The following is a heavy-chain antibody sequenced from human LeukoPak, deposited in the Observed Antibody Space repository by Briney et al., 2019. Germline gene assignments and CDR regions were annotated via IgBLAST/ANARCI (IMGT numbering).Heavy chain of an antibody. Sequence: SVKVSCKASGGTFSSYAISWVRQAPGQGLEWMGGIIPIFGTANYAQKFQGRVTITADESTSTAYMELSSLRSEDTAVYYCARVRVNIRGVTTFDSWGQGTLVTVSA. CDR1: GGTFSSYA. CDR2: IIPIFGTA. J-gene: IGHJ5*01. CDR3: ARVRVNIRGVTTFDS. D-gene: IGHD3-10*01. V-gene: IGHV1-69*01.